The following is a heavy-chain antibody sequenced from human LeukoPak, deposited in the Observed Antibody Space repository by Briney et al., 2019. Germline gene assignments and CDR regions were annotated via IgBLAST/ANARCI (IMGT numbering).Heavy chain of an antibody. V-gene: IGHV3-11*01. Sequence: GGSLRLSCAASEFSVGSNYMTWVRQAPGKGLEWVSYISSSSSTIYYVDSVKGRFTISRDNARNSLYLQLNSLRAEDTAVYYCARATYDYVWGSYRYNSQFDYWGQGTLVTVSS. J-gene: IGHJ4*02. CDR2: ISSSSSTI. CDR1: EFSVGSNY. CDR3: ARATYDYVWGSYRYNSQFDY. D-gene: IGHD3-16*02.